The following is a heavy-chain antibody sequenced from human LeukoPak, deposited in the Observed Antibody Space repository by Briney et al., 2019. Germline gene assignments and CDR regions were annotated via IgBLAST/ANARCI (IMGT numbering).Heavy chain of an antibody. D-gene: IGHD7-27*01. V-gene: IGHV1-2*02. CDR2: ITLNSGDT. CDR3: AREGELGLND. CDR1: GHTFTVYY. Sequence: VASVKVSCKASGHTFTVYYIHWVRQAPGQGLEWMGWITLNSGDTKYAQKFQGRVTMTSDTSITTAYMELSRLKFDDTAIYYCAREGELGLNDWGQGTLVTVSS. J-gene: IGHJ4*02.